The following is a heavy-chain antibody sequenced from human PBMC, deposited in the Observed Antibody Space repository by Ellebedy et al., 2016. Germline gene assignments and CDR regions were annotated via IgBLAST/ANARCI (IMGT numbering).Heavy chain of an antibody. V-gene: IGHV3-21*01. CDR2: IVFSGTAT. J-gene: IGHJ4*02. D-gene: IGHD6-19*01. CDR3: ARADSSGWYPNLGY. CDR1: GFTFTIVG. Sequence: GGSLRLXXAASGFTFTIVGMTWVRQAPGKGLEWVATIVFSGTATYYSDSVKGRFIISRDNAKNSLFLQMNSLRVEDTAVYYCARADSSGWYPNLGYWGQGTLVTVSS.